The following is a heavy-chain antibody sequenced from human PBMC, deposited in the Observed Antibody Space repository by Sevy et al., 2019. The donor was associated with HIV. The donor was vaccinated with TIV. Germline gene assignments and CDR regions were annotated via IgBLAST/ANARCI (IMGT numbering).Heavy chain of an antibody. J-gene: IGHJ4*02. Sequence: ASVKVSCKASGYTFSDFYIHWVRQAPGQGLEWMVGINPKDVGTKFPQNFRGRVTVTRDTSISTVYLEVTRLTSDDTAVYYCARDGLHWGQFDYWGPGSLVTVSS. V-gene: IGHV1-2*02. D-gene: IGHD7-27*01. CDR2: INPKDVGT. CDR1: GYTFSDFY. CDR3: ARDGLHWGQFDY.